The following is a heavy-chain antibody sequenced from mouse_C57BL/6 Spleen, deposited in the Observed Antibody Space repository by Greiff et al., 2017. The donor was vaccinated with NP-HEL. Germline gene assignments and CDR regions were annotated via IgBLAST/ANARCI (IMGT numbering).Heavy chain of an antibody. Sequence: VQLQQSGPELVKPGASVKIPCKASGYTFTDYNMDWVKQSHGKSLEWIGDINPNNGGTIYNQKFKGKATLTVDKSSSTAYMELRSLTSEDTAVYYCASHYYYGSSSSYWYFDVWGTGTTVTVSS. CDR3: ASHYYYGSSSSYWYFDV. J-gene: IGHJ1*03. CDR1: GYTFTDYN. CDR2: INPNNGGT. V-gene: IGHV1-18*01. D-gene: IGHD1-1*01.